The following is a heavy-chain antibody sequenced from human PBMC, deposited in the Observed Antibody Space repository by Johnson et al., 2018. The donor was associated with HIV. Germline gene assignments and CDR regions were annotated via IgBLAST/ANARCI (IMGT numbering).Heavy chain of an antibody. J-gene: IGHJ3*02. CDR3: VLQFLEWLSSDAFDI. Sequence: VQLVESGGDLVPPGGSLRLSCAASGFTFRNYAMSWVRQAPGKGLEWVSAISGSGANTYYADSVKGRFTISRDNSKNTLYLQMNSLRAEDTAVYYCVLQFLEWLSSDAFDIWGQGTMVTVSS. CDR1: GFTFRNYA. V-gene: IGHV3-23*04. D-gene: IGHD3-3*01. CDR2: ISGSGANT.